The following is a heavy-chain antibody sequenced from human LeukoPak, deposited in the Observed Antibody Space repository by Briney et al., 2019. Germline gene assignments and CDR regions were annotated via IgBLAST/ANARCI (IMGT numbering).Heavy chain of an antibody. CDR3: ARGSVTSDASDI. J-gene: IGHJ3*02. CDR2: IYYSGST. V-gene: IGHV4-31*03. CDR1: GGSISSGGYY. Sequence: PSETLSLTCTVSGGSISSGGYYWSWIRQHPGKGLEWIGYIYYSGSTYYNPSLKSRVTISVDTSKNQFSLKLSSVTAADTAVYYCARGSVTSDASDIWGQGTMVTVSS.